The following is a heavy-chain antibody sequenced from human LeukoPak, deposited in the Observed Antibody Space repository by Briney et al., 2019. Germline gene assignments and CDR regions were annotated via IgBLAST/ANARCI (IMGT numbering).Heavy chain of an antibody. CDR1: GYTFTSYG. Sequence: ASVKVSCKASGYTFTSYGISWVRQAPGRGLEWMGWISAYNGNTNYAQKLQGRVTMTTDTSTSTAYMELRSLRSDDTAVYYCARVAHIENDYGDLEGLGYWGQGTLVTVSS. V-gene: IGHV1-18*01. CDR2: ISAYNGNT. J-gene: IGHJ4*02. CDR3: ARVAHIENDYGDLEGLGY. D-gene: IGHD4-17*01.